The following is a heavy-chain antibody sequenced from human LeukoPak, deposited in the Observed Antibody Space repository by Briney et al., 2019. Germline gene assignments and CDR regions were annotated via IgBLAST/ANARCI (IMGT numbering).Heavy chain of an antibody. J-gene: IGHJ4*02. Sequence: GGSLRLSCAASGFTFSSYEMNWVRQAPGKGLEWVSTISGSGDNTYYADSVKGRFTISRDNSKNTLYLQMNSLRAEDTAVYYCARVTYGSGTYGAFDYWGQGTLVTVSS. V-gene: IGHV3-23*01. D-gene: IGHD3-10*01. CDR2: ISGSGDNT. CDR1: GFTFSSYE. CDR3: ARVTYGSGTYGAFDY.